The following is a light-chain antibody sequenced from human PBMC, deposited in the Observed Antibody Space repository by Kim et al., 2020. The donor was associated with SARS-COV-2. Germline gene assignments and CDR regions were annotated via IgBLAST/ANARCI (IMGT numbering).Light chain of an antibody. J-gene: IGKJ3*01. CDR2: AAS. CDR3: QKYNSPPRA. V-gene: IGKV1-27*01. CDR1: QDIGIY. Sequence: ASVGDIVTITCRATQDIGIYLAWYQQKPGKVPKLLIYAASALQSGVPSRFSGSGSGTDFTLTISSLQPEDVATYYCQKYNSPPRAFGPGTKVDIK.